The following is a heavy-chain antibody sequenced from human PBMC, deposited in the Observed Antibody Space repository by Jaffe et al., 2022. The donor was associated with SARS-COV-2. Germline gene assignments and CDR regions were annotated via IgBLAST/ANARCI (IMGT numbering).Heavy chain of an antibody. CDR2: IYPGDSDT. D-gene: IGHD5-12*01. CDR1: GYKFINYW. V-gene: IGHV5-51*01. Sequence: EVQLVQSGSEVKKPGESLKISCNTSGYKFINYWVGWVRQMPGKGLEWMGIIYPGDSDTRYGPSFQGQVTISVDKSISTAYLQWSSLKASDTAVYYCARVGRDGYIQRSAFDIWGRGTMITVSS. CDR3: ARVGRDGYIQRSAFDI. J-gene: IGHJ3*02.